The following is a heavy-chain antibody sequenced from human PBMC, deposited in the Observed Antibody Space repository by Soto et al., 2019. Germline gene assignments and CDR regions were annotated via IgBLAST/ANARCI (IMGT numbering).Heavy chain of an antibody. CDR2: ISGGGATT. CDR3: ARPSIQAPGTY. V-gene: IGHV3-23*01. CDR1: RFSFSNYA. J-gene: IGHJ4*02. Sequence: GGSLRLSCVASRFSFSNYAMSWVRQAPGKGLQWVAVISGGGATTDYADSVKGRFTISRDNSQNTVYLELNSLRAEDTAIYYCARPSIQAPGTYWGQGTLVTVSS. D-gene: IGHD6-13*01.